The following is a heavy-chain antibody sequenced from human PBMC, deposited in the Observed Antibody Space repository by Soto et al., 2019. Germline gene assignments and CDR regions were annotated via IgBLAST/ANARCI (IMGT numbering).Heavy chain of an antibody. CDR2: SMPVFRTP. CDR1: GGTFRTAA. V-gene: IGHV1-69*12. J-gene: IGHJ6*02. CDR3: ARDNDRPQLGGNYYYILDV. Sequence: QVQLEQSGAEVKKPGSSVKVSCKASGGTFRTAAVSWVRQAPGQGLEWMGGSMPVFRTPDYAQKFHGRVTSTADESTSTAYMELSGLRSDDTAVYYCARDNDRPQLGGNYYYILDVWGQGTTITVSS. D-gene: IGHD2-8*01.